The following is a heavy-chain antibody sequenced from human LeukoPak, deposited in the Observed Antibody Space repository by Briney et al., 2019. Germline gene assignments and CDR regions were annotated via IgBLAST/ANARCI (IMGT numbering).Heavy chain of an antibody. CDR1: SGSISRDY. CDR2: LYYNGAT. CDR3: ARQISPYGMDV. J-gene: IGHJ6*02. Sequence: MTSETLSLTCTVSSGSISRDYWHWIRQPPGKGLERIGYLYYNGATNYNPSLRSRVTMSVDTSRRQFSLKLTSVTVTDTAVYYCARQISPYGMDVWGQGTTVIVSS. V-gene: IGHV4-59*08.